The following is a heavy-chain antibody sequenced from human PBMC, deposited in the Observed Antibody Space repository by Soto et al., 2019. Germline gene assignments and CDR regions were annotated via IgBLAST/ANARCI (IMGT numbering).Heavy chain of an antibody. D-gene: IGHD6-13*01. CDR2: INSDGSIT. CDR1: GVSFTNYW. V-gene: IGHV3-74*01. J-gene: IGHJ4*02. CDR3: ARSLGGSSSPY. Sequence: EVQLVESGGALVQPGGSLRLSCAASGVSFTNYWMHWVRQAPGKGLVWVSPINSDGSITGYADSVKGRFTISRDNAKNTLYLQMNSLRAEDTAVYYCARSLGGSSSPYWGQGTLVTVSS.